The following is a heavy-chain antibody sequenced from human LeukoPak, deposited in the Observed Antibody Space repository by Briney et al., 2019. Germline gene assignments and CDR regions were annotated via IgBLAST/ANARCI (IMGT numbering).Heavy chain of an antibody. V-gene: IGHV3-53*01. Sequence: PGGSLRFSCAASGFTVSSSFMSWVRQAPGKGLEWVSVIYRGGGADYADSVKGRFAISTDNSKNTLSLQMNSLRAEDAAVYLCARPYSDDGGFYVYWGQGILVTVSS. J-gene: IGHJ4*02. CDR2: IYRGGGA. CDR1: GFTVSSSF. CDR3: ARPYSDDGGFYVY. D-gene: IGHD3-22*01.